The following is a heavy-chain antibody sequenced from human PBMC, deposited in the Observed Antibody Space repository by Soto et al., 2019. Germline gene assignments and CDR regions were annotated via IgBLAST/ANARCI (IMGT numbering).Heavy chain of an antibody. CDR2: IDSSTKYT. CDR1: GFTFRDYY. CDR3: AREYYYTMDV. Sequence: QVQLVESGGGLVRPGGSLRLSCEASGFTFRDYYMTWFRQAPGKGLEWLSYIDSSTKYTNYADSVKGRFTISRDNAKNALYLQKNSLRADDTAVHYCAREYYYTMDVWGQGTMVTVSS. V-gene: IGHV3-11*05. J-gene: IGHJ6*02.